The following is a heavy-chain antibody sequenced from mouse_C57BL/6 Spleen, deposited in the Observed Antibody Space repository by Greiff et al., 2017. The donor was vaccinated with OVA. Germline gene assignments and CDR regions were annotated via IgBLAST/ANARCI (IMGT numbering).Heavy chain of an antibody. J-gene: IGHJ2*01. CDR2: IYPGDGDT. CDR1: GYAFSSSW. V-gene: IGHV1-82*01. Sequence: QVTLKVSGPELVKPGASVKISCKASGYAFSSSWMNWVKQRPGKGLEWIGRIYPGDGDTNYNGKFKGKATLTADKSSSTAYMQLSSLTSEDSAVYFCARGGGITTVVATDFDYWGQGTTLTVSS. D-gene: IGHD1-1*01. CDR3: ARGGGITTVVATDFDY.